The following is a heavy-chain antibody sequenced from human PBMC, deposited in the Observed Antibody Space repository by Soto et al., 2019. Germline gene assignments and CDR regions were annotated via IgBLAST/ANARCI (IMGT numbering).Heavy chain of an antibody. D-gene: IGHD2-2*01. CDR3: ARRYCRIVNCRGNDGFDI. Sequence: QVQLVESGGGVVQPGRALRLSCAVFGFTFSTHVFHWVRQAPGKGLEWVAVMSADGRTIYYADSVKGRFTISRDNSKNTVFLKMNSLRAEDSAVYYCARRYCRIVNCRGNDGFDIWGQETMFPVSS. CDR1: GFTFSTHV. CDR2: MSADGRTI. J-gene: IGHJ3*02. V-gene: IGHV3-30*19.